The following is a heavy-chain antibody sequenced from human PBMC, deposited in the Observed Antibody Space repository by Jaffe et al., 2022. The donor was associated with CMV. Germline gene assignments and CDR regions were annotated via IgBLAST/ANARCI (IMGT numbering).Heavy chain of an antibody. Sequence: EVQLVESGGGLVQPGRSLRLSCAASGFTFDDYAMHWVRQAPGKGLEWVSGISWNSGSIGYADSVKGRFTISRDNAKNSLYLQMNSLRAEDTALYYCAKDMAIVGATRVFDYWGQGTLVTVSS. V-gene: IGHV3-9*01. CDR1: GFTFDDYA. CDR3: AKDMAIVGATRVFDY. CDR2: ISWNSGSI. J-gene: IGHJ4*02. D-gene: IGHD1-26*01.